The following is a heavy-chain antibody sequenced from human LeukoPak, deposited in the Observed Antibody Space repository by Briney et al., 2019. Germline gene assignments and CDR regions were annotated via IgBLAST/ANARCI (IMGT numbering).Heavy chain of an antibody. V-gene: IGHV4-4*02. CDR3: TRDGPVEGSGSADYAFNI. CDR2: IYHGGST. Sequence: SETLSLTCTVSGGSISSSNWWNWVRQAAGKGLEWIGEIYHGGSTKYSPSFKSRVTISVDKSKNQFSLKPNSVTAADTAVYYCTRDGPVEGSGSADYAFNIWGQGTMVTVSS. CDR1: GGSISSSNW. J-gene: IGHJ3*02. D-gene: IGHD5-12*01.